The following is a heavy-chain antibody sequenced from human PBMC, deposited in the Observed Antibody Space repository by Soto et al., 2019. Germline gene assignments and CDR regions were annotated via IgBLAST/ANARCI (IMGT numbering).Heavy chain of an antibody. CDR3: ARGLGVDTLFDY. D-gene: IGHD5-18*01. Sequence: QVQLQQWGAGLLKPSETLSLTCAVYGGSFSGYYWSWIRQPPGKGLEWIGEINHSGSTNYNPSLKSRVTISVDTSKNQFSLKLSSVTAADTAVYYCARGLGVDTLFDYWGQGTLVTVSS. CDR1: GGSFSGYY. J-gene: IGHJ4*02. CDR2: INHSGST. V-gene: IGHV4-34*01.